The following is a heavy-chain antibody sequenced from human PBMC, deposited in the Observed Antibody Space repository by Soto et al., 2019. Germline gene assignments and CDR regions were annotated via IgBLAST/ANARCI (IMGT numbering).Heavy chain of an antibody. J-gene: IGHJ3*02. CDR3: ARDFTDDAFDI. V-gene: IGHV3-7*03. CDR1: GITFSNFW. Sequence: SLRLSCAASGITFSNFWMSWVRQAPGKGLEWVAKIKQDGSEKLYVDSVKGRFAVPRDNAKNSLYLQMNSLRAEDTAVYYCARDFTDDAFDIWGQGTMVTVSS. CDR2: IKQDGSEK.